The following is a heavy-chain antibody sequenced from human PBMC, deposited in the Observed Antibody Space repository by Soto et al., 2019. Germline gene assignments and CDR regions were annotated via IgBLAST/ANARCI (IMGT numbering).Heavy chain of an antibody. CDR1: GYTFTSYG. V-gene: IGHV1-18*01. D-gene: IGHD3-10*01. J-gene: IGHJ6*02. CDR3: ARGAYYYGSGSYLTSGPSSHYYCYGMDV. Sequence: ASVKVSCKASGYTFTSYGISWVRQAPGQGLEWMGWISAYNGNTNYAQKLQGRVTMTTDTSTSTAYMELRSLRSDDTAVYYCARGAYYYGSGSYLTSGPSSHYYCYGMDVWGQGTTVTVSS. CDR2: ISAYNGNT.